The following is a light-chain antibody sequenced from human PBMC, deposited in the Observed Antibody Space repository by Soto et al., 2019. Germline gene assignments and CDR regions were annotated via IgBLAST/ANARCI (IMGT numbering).Light chain of an antibody. Sequence: EIVMTQSPATLSVSPGERATLSCRASQTVSSNLAWYQQRPGQAPRLLIYGASTRATDIPARFSGSGSETEFTLTISSLQSEDFAVYYCQHYSNWQTWTFCQGTRVDMK. CDR2: GAS. CDR3: QHYSNWQTWT. V-gene: IGKV3-15*01. J-gene: IGKJ1*01. CDR1: QTVSSN.